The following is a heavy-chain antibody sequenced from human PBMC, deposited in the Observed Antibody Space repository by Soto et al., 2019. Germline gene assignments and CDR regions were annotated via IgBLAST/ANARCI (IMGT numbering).Heavy chain of an antibody. CDR2: IYHSGST. CDR1: GGSISSSNW. J-gene: IGHJ4*02. V-gene: IGHV4-4*02. D-gene: IGHD3-22*01. Sequence: PSETLSLTCAVSGGSISSSNWWRWVRQPPGKGLEWIGEIYHSGSTNYNPSLKSRVTISVDKSKNQFSLKLSSVTAADTAVYYCARRSSYYYDSSGYYLGFDYWGQGTLVTVSS. CDR3: ARRSSYYYDSSGYYLGFDY.